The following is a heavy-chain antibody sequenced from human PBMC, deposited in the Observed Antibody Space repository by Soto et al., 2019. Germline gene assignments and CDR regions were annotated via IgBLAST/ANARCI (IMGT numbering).Heavy chain of an antibody. CDR3: ARDLEGVVVVAASFPFDY. D-gene: IGHD2-15*01. CDR2: ISAYNGNT. Sequence: ASVKVSCKASGYTFTSYGISWVRQAPGQGLEWMGWISAYNGNTNYAQKLQGRVTMTTDTSTSTAYMELRSLRSDDTAVHYCARDLEGVVVVAASFPFDYWGQGTLVTVSS. V-gene: IGHV1-18*01. J-gene: IGHJ4*02. CDR1: GYTFTSYG.